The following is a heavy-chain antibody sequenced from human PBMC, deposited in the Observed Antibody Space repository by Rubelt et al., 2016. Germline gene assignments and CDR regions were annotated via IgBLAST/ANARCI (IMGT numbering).Heavy chain of an antibody. J-gene: IGHJ3*02. CDR2: IYYSGST. D-gene: IGHD5-18*01. CDR3: ARRVIQLGDAFDI. V-gene: IGHV4-39*01. Sequence: QLQLQESGPGLVKPSETLSLTCTVSGGSISSSSYYWGWIRQPPGKGLEWIGSIYYSGSTYYNPSLKVGVTISVDTSKNQFSLRLSSVTAADTAVYYCARRVIQLGDAFDIWGQGTMVTVSS. CDR1: GGSISSSSYY.